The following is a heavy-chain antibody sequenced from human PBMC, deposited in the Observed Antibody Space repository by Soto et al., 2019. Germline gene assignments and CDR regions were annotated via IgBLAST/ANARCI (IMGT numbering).Heavy chain of an antibody. J-gene: IGHJ6*02. CDR3: ARSLGGSNIAAAGDYYYYYGMDV. Sequence: GGSLRLSCAASGFTFSSYSMNWVRQAPGKGLEWVSSISSSSSYIYYADSVKGRFTISRDNAKNSLYLQMNSLRAEDTAAYYCARSLGGSNIAAAGDYYYYYGMDVWGQGTTVTVSS. CDR2: ISSSSSYI. V-gene: IGHV3-21*01. D-gene: IGHD6-13*01. CDR1: GFTFSSYS.